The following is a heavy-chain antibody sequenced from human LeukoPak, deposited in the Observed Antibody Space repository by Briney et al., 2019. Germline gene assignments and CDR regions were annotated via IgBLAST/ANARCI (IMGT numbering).Heavy chain of an antibody. CDR3: ARVARVVVTAKFDY. Sequence: SETLSLTCAVYGGSFSGYYWSWIRQPPGKGLEWIGEINHSGSTNYNPSLKSRVTISVDTSKNQFSLKLSSVTAADTAVYYCARVARVVVTAKFDYWGQGTLVTVSS. J-gene: IGHJ4*02. D-gene: IGHD2-21*02. CDR1: GGSFSGYY. CDR2: INHSGST. V-gene: IGHV4-34*01.